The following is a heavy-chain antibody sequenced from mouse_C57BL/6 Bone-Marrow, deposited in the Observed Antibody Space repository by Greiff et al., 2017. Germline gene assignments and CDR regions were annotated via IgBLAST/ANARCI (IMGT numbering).Heavy chain of an antibody. Sequence: VQLQQPGAELVKPGASVKMSCKASGYTFTSYWLTWVKQRPGQGLEWIGDIYPGSGSTNYNEKFKSKATLTVDTSSSTAYMQLSSLTSEDSAVYYCARPYYSNYWYFDFWGTGTTVTVSS. V-gene: IGHV1-55*01. J-gene: IGHJ1*03. CDR3: ARPYYSNYWYFDF. D-gene: IGHD2-5*01. CDR1: GYTFTSYW. CDR2: IYPGSGST.